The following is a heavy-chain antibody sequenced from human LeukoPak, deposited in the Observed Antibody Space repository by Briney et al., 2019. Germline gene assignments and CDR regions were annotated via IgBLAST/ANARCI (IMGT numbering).Heavy chain of an antibody. Sequence: GGSLRLSCAASGLTFSSYWMSWVRQAPGKGLEWVVNIKQDGSEKYYVDSVKGRFTISRDNARNSLYPQMNSLRAEDTAVYYCARVQGDGYNEYYYYYGMDVWGQGTTVTVSS. D-gene: IGHD5-24*01. J-gene: IGHJ6*02. CDR3: ARVQGDGYNEYYYYYGMDV. CDR1: GLTFSSYW. V-gene: IGHV3-7*01. CDR2: IKQDGSEK.